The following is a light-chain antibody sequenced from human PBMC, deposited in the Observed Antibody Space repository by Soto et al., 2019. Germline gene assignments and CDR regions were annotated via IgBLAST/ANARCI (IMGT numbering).Light chain of an antibody. CDR3: SSYTTTYTRIY. CDR1: SSDIGAYNY. J-gene: IGLJ2*01. V-gene: IGLV2-14*03. CDR2: EVN. Sequence: QSALTQPASVSGSPGQSITISCTGTSSDIGAYNYVSWYQQHPGKAPQLVIYEVNNRPSGISNRFSGSKSGNTASLTISGLQAEDEAHYYCSSYTTTYTRIYFGGGTQLTVL.